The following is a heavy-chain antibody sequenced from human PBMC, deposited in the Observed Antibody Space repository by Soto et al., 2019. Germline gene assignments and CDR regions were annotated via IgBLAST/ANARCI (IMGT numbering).Heavy chain of an antibody. Sequence: QVQLVESGGGVVQPGRSLRLSCAASGFTFSSYAMHWVRQAPGKGLELVAVISYDGSNKYYADSVKGRFTISRDNSKNTLYLQMNSLRAEDTAVYYCARALKWLGNYYYYGMDVWGQGTTVTVSS. D-gene: IGHD6-19*01. V-gene: IGHV3-30-3*01. CDR3: ARALKWLGNYYYYGMDV. CDR2: ISYDGSNK. J-gene: IGHJ6*02. CDR1: GFTFSSYA.